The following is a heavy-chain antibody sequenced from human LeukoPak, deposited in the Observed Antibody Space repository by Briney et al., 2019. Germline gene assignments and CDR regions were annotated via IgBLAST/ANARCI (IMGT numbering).Heavy chain of an antibody. D-gene: IGHD3-22*01. CDR3: ARDQRHYYDSSGYED. CDR1: GYTFTSYD. Sequence: ASVKVSCKASGYTFTSYDINWVRQATGQGLEWMGWMNPNSGNTGYAQKFQGRVTITADKSTSTAYMELSSLRSEDTAVYYCARDQRHYYDSSGYEDWGQGTLVTVSS. V-gene: IGHV1-8*03. CDR2: MNPNSGNT. J-gene: IGHJ4*02.